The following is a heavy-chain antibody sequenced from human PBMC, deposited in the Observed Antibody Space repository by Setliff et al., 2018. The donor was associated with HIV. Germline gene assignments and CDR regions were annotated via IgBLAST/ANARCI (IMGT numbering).Heavy chain of an antibody. CDR2: IKQDGSEK. Sequence: GGSLRLSCTASGFAFRVYSMSWVRQAPGKGLEWVANIKQDGSEKYYVGSVKGRFTISRDNANNSLYLQMNSLRAEDTALYYCARDAPYTSSWLYYSYYYGLDVWGQGTTVTVSS. V-gene: IGHV3-7*01. J-gene: IGHJ6*02. CDR3: ARDAPYTSSWLYYSYYYGLDV. D-gene: IGHD6-13*01. CDR1: GFAFRVYS.